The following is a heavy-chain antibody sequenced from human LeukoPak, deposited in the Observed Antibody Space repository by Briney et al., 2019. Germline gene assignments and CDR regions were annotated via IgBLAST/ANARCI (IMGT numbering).Heavy chain of an antibody. CDR2: IYHSGST. J-gene: IGHJ4*02. Sequence: SETLSLTCAVSGYSISSGYYWGWIRQPPGKGLKWIGSIYHSGSTYYNPSLKSRVTISVDTSKNQFSLKLSSVTAADTAVYYCARPSRYYYGSGSYLTKYYFDYWGQGTLVTVSS. V-gene: IGHV4-38-2*01. CDR1: GYSISSGYY. D-gene: IGHD3-10*01. CDR3: ARPSRYYYGSGSYLTKYYFDY.